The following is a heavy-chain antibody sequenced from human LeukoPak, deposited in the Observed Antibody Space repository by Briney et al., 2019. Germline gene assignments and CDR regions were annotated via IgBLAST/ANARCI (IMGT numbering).Heavy chain of an antibody. CDR1: GGSISTISYY. D-gene: IGHD2-21*01. CDR3: ARLDGEAVY. V-gene: IGHV4-39*01. CDR2: IYYSGRT. J-gene: IGHJ4*02. Sequence: PSETLSLTCTVPGGSISTISYYWGWIRQPPGKGLEWIGSIYYSGRTYYNPSLKGRVTISVETSKTQFSLKLSSVTAAETAVYYCARLDGEAVYWGQGNLVTVSS.